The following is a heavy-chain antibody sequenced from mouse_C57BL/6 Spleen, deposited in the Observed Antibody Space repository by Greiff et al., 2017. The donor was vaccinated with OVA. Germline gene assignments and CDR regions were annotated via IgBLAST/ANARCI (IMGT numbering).Heavy chain of an antibody. CDR3: ARKVDYYGSSYAMDY. D-gene: IGHD1-1*01. Sequence: VQLKESGPELVKPGASVKISCKASGYSFTGYYMHWVKQSHGNILDWIGYIYPYNGVSSYNQKFKGKATLTVDKSSSTAYMELRSLTSEDSAVYYCARKVDYYGSSYAMDYWGQGTSVTVSS. J-gene: IGHJ4*01. V-gene: IGHV1-31*01. CDR1: GYSFTGYY. CDR2: IYPYNGVS.